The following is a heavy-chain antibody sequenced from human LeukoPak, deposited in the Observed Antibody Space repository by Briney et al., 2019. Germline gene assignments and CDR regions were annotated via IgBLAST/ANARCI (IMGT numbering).Heavy chain of an antibody. CDR3: AKDDYDILTGFYYFDY. Sequence: GGSLRLSCAASGFTFSSYAMSWVRQAPGKGLEWVSGISGSGGSTYYADSVKGRFTISRDNSKNTLYLRMNSLRAEDTAVYYCAKDDYDILTGFYYFDYWGQGTLVTVSS. V-gene: IGHV3-23*01. CDR2: ISGSGGST. CDR1: GFTFSSYA. D-gene: IGHD3-9*01. J-gene: IGHJ4*02.